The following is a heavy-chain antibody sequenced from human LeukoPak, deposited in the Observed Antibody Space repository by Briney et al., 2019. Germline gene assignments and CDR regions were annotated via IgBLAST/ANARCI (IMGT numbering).Heavy chain of an antibody. CDR1: GGSISSSSYY. CDR2: IYYSGST. CDR3: ARDARSAGFDP. J-gene: IGHJ5*02. V-gene: IGHV4-39*07. Sequence: SETLSLTCTVSGGSISSSSYYWGWIRQPPGKGLEWIGSIYYSGSTYYNPSLKSRVTISVDTSKNQFSLKLSSVTAADTAVYYCARDARSAGFDPWGQGTLVTVSS.